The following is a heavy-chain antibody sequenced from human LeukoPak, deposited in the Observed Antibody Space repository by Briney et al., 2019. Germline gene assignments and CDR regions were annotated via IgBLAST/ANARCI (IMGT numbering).Heavy chain of an antibody. CDR3: ARVARWIYSNHGVWFDP. D-gene: IGHD4-11*01. CDR2: INQSVST. J-gene: IGHJ5*02. Sequence: SSETLSLTCAVYGGSFSGYSWSWIRQPPGKGLEWIGEINQSVSTNYNPSLKSRVTISVDTSKNQFSLKLTSVTAADTAVYYCARVARWIYSNHGVWFDPWGQGTLVTVSS. V-gene: IGHV4-34*01. CDR1: GGSFSGYS.